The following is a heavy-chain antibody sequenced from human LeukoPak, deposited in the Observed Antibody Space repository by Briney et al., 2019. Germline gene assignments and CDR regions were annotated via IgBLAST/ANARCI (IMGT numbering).Heavy chain of an antibody. J-gene: IGHJ5*02. CDR2: IFPGDSDI. D-gene: IGHD4-17*01. Sequence: GESLKISCKAYGYSFTSCWIGWVRQMPGKGLEWMGIIFPGDSDIRYSPSFQGQVTISADKSISTAYLQWSSLKASDTAMYYCAISTVTTMPFDHWGQGTPVTVSS. CDR1: GYSFTSCW. CDR3: AISTVTTMPFDH. V-gene: IGHV5-51*01.